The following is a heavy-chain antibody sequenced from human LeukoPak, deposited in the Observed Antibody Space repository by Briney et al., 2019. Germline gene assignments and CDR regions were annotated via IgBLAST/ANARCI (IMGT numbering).Heavy chain of an antibody. CDR1: GYSLTSFD. CDR3: AAGRPYSLLDY. V-gene: IGHV1-24*01. CDR2: FDVIDSET. D-gene: IGHD5-18*01. J-gene: IGHJ4*02. Sequence: ASVKVSCKASGYSLTSFDINWVRQGSGQGLEWMGGFDVIDSETFYAQKFQGRVTMTEDSSTDTAYMELRSLTSDDTALYYCAAGRPYSLLDYWGQGTLVTVSS.